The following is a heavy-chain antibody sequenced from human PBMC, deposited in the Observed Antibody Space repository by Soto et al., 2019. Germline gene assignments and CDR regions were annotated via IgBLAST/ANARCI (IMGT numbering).Heavy chain of an antibody. CDR2: IGAGGSTI. V-gene: IGHV3-48*02. Sequence: EVQLVESGGDFIQPGGSLRLSCTASGFTFSSYSMNWVRQAPGTGLEWVSFIGAGGSTIYYADSVKGRFTISRDNAKNSRYLQMNSLRDEDTAVYYCARDNGPKVSPSLDYWGQGTLVTVSS. CDR1: GFTFSSYS. D-gene: IGHD2-8*01. CDR3: ARDNGPKVSPSLDY. J-gene: IGHJ4*02.